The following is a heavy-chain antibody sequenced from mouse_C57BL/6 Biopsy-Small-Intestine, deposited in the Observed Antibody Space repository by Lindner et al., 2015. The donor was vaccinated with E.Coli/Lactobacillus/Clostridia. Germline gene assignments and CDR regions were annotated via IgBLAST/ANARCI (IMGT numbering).Heavy chain of an antibody. D-gene: IGHD2-10*02. CDR1: GYTFTNYG. V-gene: IGHV1-55*01. Sequence: SVKVSCKASGYTFTNYGITWVRQAPGQGLERMGWISTYNGNTNYAQKFQGRVTMTTDTSTSTVYMELGSLRSDDTAVYYCARRLVGTYDHWGQGTLVTVSS. CDR2: ISTYNGNT. J-gene: IGHJ4*01. CDR3: ARRLVGTYDH.